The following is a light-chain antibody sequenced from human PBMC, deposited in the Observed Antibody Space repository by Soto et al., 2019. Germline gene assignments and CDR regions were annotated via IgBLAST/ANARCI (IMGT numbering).Light chain of an antibody. V-gene: IGKV1-5*03. CDR3: QQYTSYSWT. J-gene: IGKJ1*01. CDR2: KAS. Sequence: DIQMTQSPSTLSASVGDRVTITCRASQSISSWLAWYQQKPGKAPKLLIYKASSLESGVPSRLSGSGSGTEFTLTISSLRPDDFVTYYCQQYTSYSWTFGQGTKVDIX. CDR1: QSISSW.